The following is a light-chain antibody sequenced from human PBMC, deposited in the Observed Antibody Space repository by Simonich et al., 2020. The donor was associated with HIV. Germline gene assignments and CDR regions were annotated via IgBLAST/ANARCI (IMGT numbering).Light chain of an antibody. V-gene: IGKV3-15*01. CDR2: GAS. CDR1: QSVSSN. CDR3: QQYNNWPLF. Sequence: EIVMTQSPATLSVSPGERVTLSCRASQSVSSNLAWYQQKPGQAPRLFIHGASIRATGSPARFSGSGSGTEFTLTISSMQSEDFAVYYCQQYNNWPLFFGHGTKLEIK. J-gene: IGKJ2*01.